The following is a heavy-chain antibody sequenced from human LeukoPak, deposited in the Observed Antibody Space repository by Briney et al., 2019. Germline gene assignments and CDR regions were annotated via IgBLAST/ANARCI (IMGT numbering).Heavy chain of an antibody. D-gene: IGHD3-22*01. Sequence: SETLSLTCTVSGGSISSYYWSWIRQPPGKGLEWIGYIYYSGSTNYNPSLKSRVTISVDTSKNQFSLKLSSVTAADTAVYYCARVGDYYDSGGYYGFDYWGQGTLVTVSS. CDR3: ARVGDYYDSGGYYGFDY. V-gene: IGHV4-59*01. CDR1: GGSISSYY. J-gene: IGHJ4*02. CDR2: IYYSGST.